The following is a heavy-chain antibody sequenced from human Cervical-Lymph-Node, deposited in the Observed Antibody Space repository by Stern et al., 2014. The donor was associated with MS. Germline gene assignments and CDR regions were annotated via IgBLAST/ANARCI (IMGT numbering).Heavy chain of an antibody. Sequence: QVQLVESGPGLVKPSETLSLTCTVSGGSISSYYWSWIRQPPGKALEWIGYIYYSGSANYNPSLKSRVTISVDTSKNQFSLKMRSVTAADTAVYFCARTTIKWFDPWGQGTLVTVSS. CDR3: ARTTIKWFDP. CDR1: GGSISSYY. V-gene: IGHV4-59*01. J-gene: IGHJ5*02. CDR2: IYYSGSA. D-gene: IGHD4-11*01.